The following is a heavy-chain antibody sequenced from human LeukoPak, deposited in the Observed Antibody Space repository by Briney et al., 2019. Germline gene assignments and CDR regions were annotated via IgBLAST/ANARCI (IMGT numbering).Heavy chain of an antibody. CDR1: GYSFTTYW. J-gene: IGHJ5*02. V-gene: IGHV5-51*01. Sequence: GESLRISCKGSGYSFTTYWIGWVRQMPGKGLEWVGIIYPGDSDTRYSPSFQGQVTISADKSISTAYLQWSSLKASDTAIYYCARGRFPKWFDPWGQGTLVTVSS. CDR3: ARGRFPKWFDP. CDR2: IYPGDSDT. D-gene: IGHD3-3*01.